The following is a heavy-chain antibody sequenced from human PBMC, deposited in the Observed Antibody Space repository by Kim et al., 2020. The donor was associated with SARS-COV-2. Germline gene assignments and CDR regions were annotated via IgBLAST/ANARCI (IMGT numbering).Heavy chain of an antibody. Sequence: SETLSLTCTVSGGSISSGGYYWSWIHQHPGKGLEWIGYIYYSGSTYYNPSLKSRVTISVDTSKNQFSLKLSSVTAADTAVYYCARAASEVRGYGMDVWGQGTTVTVSS. CDR2: IYYSGST. D-gene: IGHD3-10*01. J-gene: IGHJ6*02. CDR1: GGSISSGGYY. CDR3: ARAASEVRGYGMDV. V-gene: IGHV4-31*03.